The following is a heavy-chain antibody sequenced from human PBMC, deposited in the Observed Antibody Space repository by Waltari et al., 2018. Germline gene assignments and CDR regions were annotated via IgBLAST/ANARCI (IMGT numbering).Heavy chain of an antibody. V-gene: IGHV2-5*02. CDR2: IYWDDDT. J-gene: IGHJ4*02. CDR1: GFSISSNGVA. D-gene: IGHD1-26*01. CDR3: AHFAYRGSRLLDH. Sequence: QITLKESGPTLVKPTETVTLTCSLSGFSISSNGVAVGWIRQPPGKAPESLAIIYWDDDTLYSPYLRDRITITKDTSKNQVVLTMTNMDPVDTATYFCAHFAYRGSRLLDHWGQGALVTVSS.